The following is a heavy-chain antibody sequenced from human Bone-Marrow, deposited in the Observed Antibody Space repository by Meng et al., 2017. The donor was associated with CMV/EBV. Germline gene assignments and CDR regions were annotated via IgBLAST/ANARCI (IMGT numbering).Heavy chain of an antibody. CDR1: GTFSDYR. CDR2: IIPDFGTT. J-gene: IGHJ4*02. D-gene: IGHD2-21*02. CDR3: AKSSYCGVDCYSRYFDT. V-gene: IGHV1-69*06. Sequence: GTFSDYRIIWVRQAPGQGLEWMGGIIPDFGTTDFTRKSQDRVTITADKSTNTAYMELSSLKSEDTAVYYCAKSSYCGVDCYSRYFDTWGQGTLVTVSS.